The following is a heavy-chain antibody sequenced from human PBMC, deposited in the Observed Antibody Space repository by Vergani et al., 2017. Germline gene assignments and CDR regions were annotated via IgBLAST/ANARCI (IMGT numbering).Heavy chain of an antibody. V-gene: IGHV3-30*18. CDR1: GFTSSYYG. CDR2: ISYDGTQK. Sequence: QVHLVESGGGVVQPGRSLRLSCVVSGFTSSYYGMHWVRQAPGKGLEWVAVISYDGTQKYYADSVKGRFTISRDNSKNTLYLQMNSLRAEDTAVYYCAKDMEDRAGGSYYYYYYGMDVWGQGTTVTVSS. J-gene: IGHJ6*02. D-gene: IGHD1-26*01. CDR3: AKDMEDRAGGSYYYYYYGMDV.